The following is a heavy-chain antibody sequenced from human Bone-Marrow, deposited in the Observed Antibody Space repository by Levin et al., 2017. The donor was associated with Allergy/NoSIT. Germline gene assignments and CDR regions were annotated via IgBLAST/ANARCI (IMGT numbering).Heavy chain of an antibody. V-gene: IGHV3-53*01. D-gene: IGHD5-12*01. CDR3: ARVLRGGYDYFPYYYYGMDV. Sequence: AGGSLRLSCAASGFTVSSNYMSWVRQAPGKGLEWVSVIYSGGSTYYADSVKGRFTISRDNSKNTLYLQMNSLRAEDTAVYYCARVLRGGYDYFPYYYYGMDVWGQGTTVTVSS. CDR1: GFTVSSNY. CDR2: IYSGGST. J-gene: IGHJ6*02.